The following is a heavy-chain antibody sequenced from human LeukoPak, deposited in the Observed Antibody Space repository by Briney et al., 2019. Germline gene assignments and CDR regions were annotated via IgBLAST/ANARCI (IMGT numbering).Heavy chain of an antibody. V-gene: IGHV4-34*01. CDR1: GGSFSGYY. D-gene: IGHD3-22*01. CDR2: INHSGST. CDR3: ARGRDSSGYYGDFDY. J-gene: IGHJ4*02. Sequence: SETLSLTCTVDGGSFSGYYWSWIRQPPGKGLEWIGEINHSGSTNYNPSLKSRVTISVDTSKNQFSLKLSSVTAADTAVYYCARGRDSSGYYGDFDYWGQGTLVTVSS.